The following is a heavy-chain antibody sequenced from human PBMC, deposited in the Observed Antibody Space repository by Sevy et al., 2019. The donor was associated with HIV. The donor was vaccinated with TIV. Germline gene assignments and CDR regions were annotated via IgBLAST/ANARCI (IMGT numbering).Heavy chain of an antibody. CDR2: INPDSGDT. CDR1: GYTFTGYY. J-gene: IGHJ6*03. Sequence: ASVKVSCKASGYTFTGYYIHWVRQAPGQGLEWMGWINPDSGDTNSAQTFQGRVTMTKDTSIRTTYMELSSLTSDDTAVYYCARAGARGIFGVAIDNSYYYMDVWGKGTTVTVSS. V-gene: IGHV1-2*02. D-gene: IGHD3-3*02. CDR3: ARAGARGIFGVAIDNSYYYMDV.